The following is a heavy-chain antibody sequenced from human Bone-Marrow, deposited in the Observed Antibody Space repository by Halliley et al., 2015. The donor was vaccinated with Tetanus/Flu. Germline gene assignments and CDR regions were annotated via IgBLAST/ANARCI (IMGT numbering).Heavy chain of an antibody. CDR1: GFTFSSYS. CDR2: IGREGGGT. J-gene: IGHJ1*01. Sequence: SLRLSCSVSGFTFSSYSMHWVRQAPGKGLEYASAIGREGGGTYYADSVKGRFTISRDSADNSLSLHMSSLKTEDTAFYYCAKGLGRRSLAWLSFASWGRGPLVTVSS. V-gene: IGHV3-64D*09. D-gene: IGHD3-3*01. CDR3: AKGLGRRSLAWLSFAS.